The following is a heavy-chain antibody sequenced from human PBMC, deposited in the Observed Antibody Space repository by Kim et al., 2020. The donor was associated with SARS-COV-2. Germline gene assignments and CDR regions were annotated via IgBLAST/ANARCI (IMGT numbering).Heavy chain of an antibody. CDR2: IYPGDSDI. J-gene: IGHJ5*02. D-gene: IGHD3-3*01. CDR3: ATTLNRAFLAFDP. CDR1: GYRFTSNW. V-gene: IGHV5-51*01. Sequence: GESLKISCKGAGYRFTSNWVAWVRQTPGKGLEWMGIIYPGDSDIRYSPSFDGHVFISVDWSASTVYLQWDSLKASDTAMYYCATTLNRAFLAFDPWGQGT.